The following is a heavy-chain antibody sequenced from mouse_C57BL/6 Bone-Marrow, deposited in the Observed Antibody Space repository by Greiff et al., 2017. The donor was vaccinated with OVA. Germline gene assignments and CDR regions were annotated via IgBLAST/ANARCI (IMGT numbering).Heavy chain of an antibody. D-gene: IGHD1-1*01. CDR3: ARAGRDYFDY. Sequence: EVHLVESGPGLVKPSQSLSLTCSVTGYSITSGYYWNWIRQFPGNKLEWMGYISYDGSNNYNPSLKNRISITRDTSKNQFFLKLNSVTTEDTATYYCARAGRDYFDYWGQGTTLTVSS. CDR1: GYSITSGYY. CDR2: ISYDGSN. V-gene: IGHV3-6*01. J-gene: IGHJ2*01.